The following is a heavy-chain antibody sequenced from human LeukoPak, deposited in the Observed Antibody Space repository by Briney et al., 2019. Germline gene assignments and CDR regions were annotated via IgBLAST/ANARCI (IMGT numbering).Heavy chain of an antibody. CDR3: ATSITTPGAFDI. Sequence: GGSLRLSCAASSITFTKAWMNWVRQAPGKGLEWVARIVSENVGGRTDYAAYVKGRFTISRDDSKRRLCLQMSRQKIEDTAVYYCATSITTPGAFDIWGQGVLVTVSS. CDR2: IVSENVGGRT. J-gene: IGHJ4*02. CDR1: SITFTKAW. V-gene: IGHV3-15*07. D-gene: IGHD1-1*01.